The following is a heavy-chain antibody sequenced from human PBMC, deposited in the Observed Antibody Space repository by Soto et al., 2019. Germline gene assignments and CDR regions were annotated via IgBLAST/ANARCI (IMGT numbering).Heavy chain of an antibody. V-gene: IGHV4-59*08. D-gene: IGHD2-15*01. CDR1: GGAISTYY. CDR2: IYYTGST. J-gene: IGHJ5*01. CDR3: ARGRYCLTGRCFPNWFDS. Sequence: PSETLSLTCTISGGAISTYYWSWIRQPPGKGLEWIGYIYYTGSTSYNPSLRSRVTISLDTSKSQFSLNVTSVTAADTAVYFCARGRYCLTGRCFPNWFDSWGQGTLVTVSS.